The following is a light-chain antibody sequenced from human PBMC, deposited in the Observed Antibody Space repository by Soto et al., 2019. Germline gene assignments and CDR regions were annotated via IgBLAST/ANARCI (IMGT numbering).Light chain of an antibody. CDR2: EDN. V-gene: IGLV6-57*02. Sequence: NFMLTQPHSVSESPGSTVTISCTGSSGSIASNNVQGYQQRPGSAPTTLIYEDNQRPSGVPDRFSGSIDSSSNSASLTISGLKTEDEADYYCQSYDSTNHVVFGGGTKLTVL. CDR1: SGSIASNN. CDR3: QSYDSTNHVV. J-gene: IGLJ2*01.